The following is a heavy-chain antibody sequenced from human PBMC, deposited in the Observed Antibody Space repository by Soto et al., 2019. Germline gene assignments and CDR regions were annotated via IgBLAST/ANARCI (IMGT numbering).Heavy chain of an antibody. CDR2: ISSSSSYI. Sequence: GGSLRLSCSASGFTFSSYSMNWVRQAPGKGLEWVSSISSSSSYIYYADSVKGRFTISRDNAKNSLYLQMNSLRAEDTAVYYCARAEVYDVWSGYQGYYYYMDVWGKGTTVTGSS. D-gene: IGHD3-3*01. J-gene: IGHJ6*03. V-gene: IGHV3-21*01. CDR1: GFTFSSYS. CDR3: ARAEVYDVWSGYQGYYYYMDV.